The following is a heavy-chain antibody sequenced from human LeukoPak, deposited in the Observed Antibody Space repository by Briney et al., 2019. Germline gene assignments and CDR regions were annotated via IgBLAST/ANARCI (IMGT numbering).Heavy chain of an antibody. Sequence: SETLSLTCTVSGGSISSYYWSWIRQPPGKGLEWIGYIYYSRSTNYNPSLKSRVTISVDTSKNQFSLKLSSVTAADTAVYYCATHQYSSSWYDYYYYYGMDVWGQGTTVTVSS. D-gene: IGHD6-13*01. CDR1: GGSISSYY. CDR3: ATHQYSSSWYDYYYYYGMDV. CDR2: IYYSRST. J-gene: IGHJ6*02. V-gene: IGHV4-59*08.